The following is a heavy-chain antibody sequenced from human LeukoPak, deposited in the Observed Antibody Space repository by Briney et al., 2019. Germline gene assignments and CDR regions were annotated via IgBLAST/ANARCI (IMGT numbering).Heavy chain of an antibody. V-gene: IGHV3-53*01. CDR3: ARNILFAFDI. CDR2: IYNDGST. CDR1: GLTVSSSY. J-gene: IGHJ3*02. Sequence: GGSLRLSCAASGLTVSSSYMSWVRQAPGKGLEWVSIIYNDGSTYYADSMKGRFTISRDNTKNTLYLQVNSLRAEDTAMYYCARNILFAFDIWGQGTMVTVSS. D-gene: IGHD2/OR15-2a*01.